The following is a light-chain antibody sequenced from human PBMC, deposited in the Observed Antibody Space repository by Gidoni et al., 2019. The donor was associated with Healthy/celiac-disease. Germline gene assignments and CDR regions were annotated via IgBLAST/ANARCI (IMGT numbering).Light chain of an antibody. J-gene: IGKJ2*01. CDR1: QSIGSW. V-gene: IGKV1-5*03. CDR3: QQYNSYSPYT. Sequence: DIQMTQSPSTLSASVGDRVTITCRASQSIGSWLAWYQQKPGKAPKLLIYKASSLESGVPSRFSGRGSVPEFPLTISSLQPDDFATYYCQQYNSYSPYTFGQGTKLEIK. CDR2: KAS.